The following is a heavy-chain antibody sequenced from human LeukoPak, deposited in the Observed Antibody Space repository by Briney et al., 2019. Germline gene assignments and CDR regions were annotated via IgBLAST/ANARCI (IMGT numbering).Heavy chain of an antibody. CDR2: ISSSGTYT. J-gene: IGHJ4*02. V-gene: IGHV3-11*06. Sequence: GGSLRLSCAASGFTFSNYAMSWVRQAPGKGLEWVSYISSSGTYTNYADSVKGRFTISRDNAKKSLYLQMNSLSAEDTAVYYCAKIAGTYSPDYWGQGTLVTVSS. CDR1: GFTFSNYA. D-gene: IGHD1-26*01. CDR3: AKIAGTYSPDY.